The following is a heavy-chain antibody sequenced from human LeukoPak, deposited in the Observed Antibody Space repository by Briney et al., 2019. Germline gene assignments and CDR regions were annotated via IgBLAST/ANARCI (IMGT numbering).Heavy chain of an antibody. J-gene: IGHJ6*03. CDR3: ARAWYYYGSGSSHRYYMDV. Sequence: SETLSLTCTVSGGSISSYYWSWIRQPAGKGLEWIGRIYTSGSTNYNPSLKSRVTMSVDTSKNQFSLKLSSVTAADTAVYYCARAWYYYGSGSSHRYYMDVWGKGTTVTISS. D-gene: IGHD3-10*01. CDR2: IYTSGST. V-gene: IGHV4-4*07. CDR1: GGSISSYY.